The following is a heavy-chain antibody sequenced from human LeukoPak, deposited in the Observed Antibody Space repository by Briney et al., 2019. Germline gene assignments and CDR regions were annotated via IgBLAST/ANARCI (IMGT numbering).Heavy chain of an antibody. CDR3: ARRSWYVDY. J-gene: IGHJ4*02. CDR1: GGSISSYY. Sequence: PSETLSLTCSVSGGSISSYYWSWIRQPPGKGLEWIGYIYSGGSTNYNPSLESRVTISEDTSKNQISLKLSPVTAADTAIYYCARRSWYVDYWGQGTLVTVSS. V-gene: IGHV4-59*08. D-gene: IGHD6-13*01. CDR2: IYSGGST.